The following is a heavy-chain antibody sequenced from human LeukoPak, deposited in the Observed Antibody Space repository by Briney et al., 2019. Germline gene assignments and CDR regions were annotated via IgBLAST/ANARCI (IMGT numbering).Heavy chain of an antibody. D-gene: IGHD4-11*01. CDR1: GGSFSGYH. J-gene: IGHJ4*02. CDR3: ARDSPTARGDY. V-gene: IGHV4-34*01. CDR2: INHSGST. Sequence: SETLSLTCAVYGGSFSGYHWSWIRQPPGKGLEWIGEINHSGSTNYNPSLKSRVTISVDTSKNQFSLKLSSVTAADTAVYYCARDSPTARGDYWGQGTLVTVSS.